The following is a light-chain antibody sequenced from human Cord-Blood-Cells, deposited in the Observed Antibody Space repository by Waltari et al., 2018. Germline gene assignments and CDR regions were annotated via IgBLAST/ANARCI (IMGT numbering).Light chain of an antibody. CDR1: QGISSY. V-gene: IGKV1-8*01. CDR3: QQYYSYPIT. CDR2: AAS. Sequence: AIRMTQSPSSFSASTVDSVTITCRASQGISSYLAWYQQKPGKAPKLLIYAASTLQSGVPSRFSGSGSGTDFTLTISCLQSEDFATYYCQQYYSYPITFGQGTRLEIK. J-gene: IGKJ5*01.